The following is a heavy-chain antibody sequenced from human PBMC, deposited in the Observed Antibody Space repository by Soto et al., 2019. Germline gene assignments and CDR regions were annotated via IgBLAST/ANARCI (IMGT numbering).Heavy chain of an antibody. D-gene: IGHD3-3*02. CDR3: ARHSLALVTNNWFEP. V-gene: IGHV4-39*01. J-gene: IGHJ5*02. Sequence: SETLSRSFTVSGDSIISGDFYWGWVRQPPGRVREWIGSIFYRGSSYYNPSLKSRVTMSVDTSKNQFSLRLRSVTAADTAFYFCARHSLALVTNNWFEPWGQGIMDNVST. CDR1: GDSIISGDFY. CDR2: IFYRGSS.